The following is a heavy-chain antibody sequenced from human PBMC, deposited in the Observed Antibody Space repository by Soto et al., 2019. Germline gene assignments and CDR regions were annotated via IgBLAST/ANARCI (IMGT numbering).Heavy chain of an antibody. V-gene: IGHV3-23*01. CDR2: VTGDGVTT. CDR1: GLTFSNYA. CDR3: TKPLSYSFDP. D-gene: IGHD2-8*01. J-gene: IGHJ5*02. Sequence: GGSLRLSCAASGLTFSNYAMSWVRQAPGKGLEWASTVTGDGVTTSYADSVKGRFTISRDNSKNTLYLQMSGLRADDTAGYYVTKPLSYSFDPWGQEPLVTVPS.